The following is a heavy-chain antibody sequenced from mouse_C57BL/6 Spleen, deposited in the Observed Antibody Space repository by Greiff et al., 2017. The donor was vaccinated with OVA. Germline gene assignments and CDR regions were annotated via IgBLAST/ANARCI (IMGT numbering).Heavy chain of an antibody. CDR2: LSPRSGNT. D-gene: IGHD3-1*01. V-gene: IGHV1-81*01. CDR1: GYTFTRYG. J-gene: IGHJ4*01. CDR3: AREGTDYAMDY. Sequence: VKLQQSGAELARPGASVKLSCKASGYTFTRYGISWVKQRTGQGLEWIGELSPRSGNTYYNEKFKGKATLTADKSSSTAYMELRSLTSEDSAVYFCAREGTDYAMDYWGQGTSVTVSS.